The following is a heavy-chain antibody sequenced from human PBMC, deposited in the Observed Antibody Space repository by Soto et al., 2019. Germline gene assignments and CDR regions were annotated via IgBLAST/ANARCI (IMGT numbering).Heavy chain of an antibody. V-gene: IGHV4-39*01. CDR3: ARHPHWLLSSGSYLRLYWFEP. CDR1: GRSTISSSYY. J-gene: IGHJ5*02. CDR2: IYYSGST. D-gene: IGHD3-10*02. Sequence: SETLSLTCTVSGRSTISSSYYWGWIRQPPGKGLEWIGSIYYSGSTYYNPSLKSRVTISVDTSKNPFSLKLSSVTAADTTVYYCARHPHWLLSSGSYLRLYWFEPWGQGTLVTVSS.